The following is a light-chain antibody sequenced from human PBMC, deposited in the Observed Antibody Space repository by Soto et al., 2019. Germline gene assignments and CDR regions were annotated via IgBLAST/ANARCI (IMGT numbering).Light chain of an antibody. CDR3: SLYTSSSTVV. Sequence: QSALTQPASVSGSPGQSITISCTGTSSDVGGYNYVSWYQQHPGQAPKLMIYDVSNRPSGVSNRFSGSKSGNTASLTISGLQAEDEGDYYCSLYTSSSTVVFGGGTKLTVL. CDR1: SSDVGGYNY. V-gene: IGLV2-14*01. CDR2: DVS. J-gene: IGLJ2*01.